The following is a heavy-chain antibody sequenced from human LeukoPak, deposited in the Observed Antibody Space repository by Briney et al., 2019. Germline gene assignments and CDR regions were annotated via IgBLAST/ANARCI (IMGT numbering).Heavy chain of an antibody. CDR2: ISSRGSAI. V-gene: IGHV3-48*03. Sequence: PGGSLRLSCAASGSTFSNYEMNWVRQAPGKGLEWVSYISSRGSAIYYADSVKGRFTISRDNAKNSLYLQMNGLRAEDTAVYYCARGYYDSSGYSDAFDIWGQGTMVTVSS. J-gene: IGHJ3*02. D-gene: IGHD3-22*01. CDR1: GSTFSNYE. CDR3: ARGYYDSSGYSDAFDI.